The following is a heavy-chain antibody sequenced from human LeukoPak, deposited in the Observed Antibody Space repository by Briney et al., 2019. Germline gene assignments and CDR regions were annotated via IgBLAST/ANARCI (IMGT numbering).Heavy chain of an antibody. V-gene: IGHV3-74*01. D-gene: IGHD3-10*01. CDR1: GFTFSDYW. CDR2: IDSAGSTT. J-gene: IGHJ4*02. CDR3: AKGRGRGLWFGELHLDY. Sequence: QPGGSLRLSCAASGFTFSDYWMHWVRQAPGKGLMWVSRIDSAGSTTSYADSVKGRFTISRDNSKSTLYLQMNSLRAEDTAVYYCAKGRGRGLWFGELHLDYWGLGALVTVSS.